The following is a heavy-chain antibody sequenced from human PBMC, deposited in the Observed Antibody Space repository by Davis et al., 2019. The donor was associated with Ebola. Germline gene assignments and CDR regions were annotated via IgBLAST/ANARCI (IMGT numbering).Heavy chain of an antibody. D-gene: IGHD6-19*01. J-gene: IGHJ4*02. CDR3: AKPSGRGGY. CDR2: ISGSGATT. Sequence: GESLKISCAASGFTFSNYAMSWVRQAPGKGLEWVSGISGSGATTYYADSVKGRFTISRDNSKNTLYLQMNSLRAEDTAVYYCAKPSGRGGYWGQGTLVTVSS. V-gene: IGHV3-23*01. CDR1: GFTFSNYA.